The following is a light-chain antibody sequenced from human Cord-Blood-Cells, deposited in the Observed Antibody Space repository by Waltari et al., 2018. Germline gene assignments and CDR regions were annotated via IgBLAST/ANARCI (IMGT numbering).Light chain of an antibody. CDR3: CSYAGSYTYV. J-gene: IGLJ1*01. CDR2: DVS. CDR1: SSDVGGYNY. Sequence: QSALTQPRSVSGSPGQSVTISCTGTSSDVGGYNYVSWYQQHPGKAPTLMIYDVSKRPSGLPARFSGSKSGNTASLTISGLQAEDEADYYCCSYAGSYTYVFGTGTKVTVL. V-gene: IGLV2-11*01.